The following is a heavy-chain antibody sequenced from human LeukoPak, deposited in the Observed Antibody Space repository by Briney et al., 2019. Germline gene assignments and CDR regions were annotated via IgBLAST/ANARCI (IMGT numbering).Heavy chain of an antibody. D-gene: IGHD3-9*01. CDR3: ASKYYDILTGYYPHYFDY. CDR1: GGSFSGYY. J-gene: IGHJ4*02. V-gene: IGHV4-34*01. CDR2: INHSGSA. Sequence: PSETLSLTCAVYGGSFSGYYWSWIRQPPGKGLEWIGEINHSGSANYNPSLKSRVTISVDTSKNQFSLKLSSVTAADTAVYYCASKYYDILTGYYPHYFDYWGQGTLVTVSS.